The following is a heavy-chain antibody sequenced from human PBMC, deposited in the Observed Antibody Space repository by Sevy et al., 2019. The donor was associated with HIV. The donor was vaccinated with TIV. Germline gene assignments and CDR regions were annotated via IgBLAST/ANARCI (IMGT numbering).Heavy chain of an antibody. CDR2: IYTSGST. J-gene: IGHJ5*02. Sequence: SETLSLTCTVSGGSISSYYWSWIRQPAGKGLEWIGRIYTSGSTSYNPSLKSRVTMSVDTSKNQFSLKLSSVTAADTAVYYCASGYSSSWVNWFDPWGQGTLVTVSS. CDR1: GGSISSYY. D-gene: IGHD6-13*01. CDR3: ASGYSSSWVNWFDP. V-gene: IGHV4-4*07.